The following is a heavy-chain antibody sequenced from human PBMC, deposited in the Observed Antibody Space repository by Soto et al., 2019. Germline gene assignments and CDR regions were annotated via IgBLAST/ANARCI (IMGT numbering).Heavy chain of an antibody. J-gene: IGHJ6*02. CDR3: AHRPRLLEGPMDV. D-gene: IGHD1-26*01. V-gene: IGHV2-5*02. Sequence: SGPTLVNPTQTRTLTCTWSGFSLNTRGVGVAWIRQPAGKALEWLALIYWDDDKRYSPSLKSRGTITRDTSKNQVVLTMTNMDPVDTATYYCAHRPRLLEGPMDVWGQGSPGHRLL. CDR2: IYWDDDK. CDR1: GFSLNTRGVG.